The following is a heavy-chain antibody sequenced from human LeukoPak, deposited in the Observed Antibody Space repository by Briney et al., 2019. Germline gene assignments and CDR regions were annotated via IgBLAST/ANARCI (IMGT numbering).Heavy chain of an antibody. CDR3: GRHKFSFDY. J-gene: IGHJ4*02. Sequence: SETLSLTCTVSGDSIRSSTYYWGWIRQPPGKGLEWIGSIYSGGITYYNASLNNRVTTSVDTSRNQFSLKLSSVTAADTAMFYCGRHKFSFDYWGRGTLVTVFS. CDR1: GDSIRSSTYY. V-gene: IGHV4-39*01. CDR2: IYSGGIT.